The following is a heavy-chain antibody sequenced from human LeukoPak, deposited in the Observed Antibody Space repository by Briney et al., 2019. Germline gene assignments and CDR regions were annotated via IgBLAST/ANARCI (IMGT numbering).Heavy chain of an antibody. J-gene: IGHJ6*02. V-gene: IGHV3-48*04. D-gene: IGHD1-26*01. CDR3: AANSGSPHDYYYYGMDV. CDR1: GFTFSSYS. CDR2: ISGSSSTI. Sequence: PGGSLRLSCAASGFTFSSYSMNWVRQAPGKGLEWVSYISGSSSTIYYADSVKGRFTISRDNAKSSLYLQMNSLRAEDTAVYYCAANSGSPHDYYYYGMDVWGQGTTVTVSS.